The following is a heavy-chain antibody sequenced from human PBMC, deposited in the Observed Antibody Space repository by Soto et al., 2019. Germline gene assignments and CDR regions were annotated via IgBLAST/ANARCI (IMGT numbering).Heavy chain of an antibody. CDR2: IYYSGST. CDR1: GGSISSYY. Sequence: SETLSLTCTVSGGSISSYYWSWIRQPPGKGLEWIGYIYYSGSTNYNPSLKSRVTISVDTSKNQFSLKLSSVTAADTAVYYCARAPYYDFWSGYPNYYMDVWGKGTTVTVSS. D-gene: IGHD3-3*01. J-gene: IGHJ6*03. V-gene: IGHV4-59*08. CDR3: ARAPYYDFWSGYPNYYMDV.